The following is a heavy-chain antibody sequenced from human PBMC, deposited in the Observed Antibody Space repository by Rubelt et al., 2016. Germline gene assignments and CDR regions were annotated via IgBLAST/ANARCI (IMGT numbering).Heavy chain of an antibody. J-gene: IGHJ4*02. V-gene: IGHV3-21*01. CDR1: GFTVSSNY. CDR3: AGSKQGPWYSGSYSF. D-gene: IGHD1-26*01. Sequence: EVQLVESGGGLVQPGGSLRLSCAASGFTVSSNYMSWVRQAPGKGLEWVSSISSSSSYIYYADSVKGRFTISRDNSKNTLYLQMNSLRAEATAVYYCAGSKQGPWYSGSYSFWGQGTLVTVSS. CDR2: ISSSSSYI.